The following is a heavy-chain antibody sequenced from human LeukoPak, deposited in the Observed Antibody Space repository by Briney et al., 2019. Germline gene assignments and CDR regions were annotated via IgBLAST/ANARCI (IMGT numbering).Heavy chain of an antibody. V-gene: IGHV1-2*02. D-gene: IGHD3-22*01. CDR1: GYTFTGYY. Sequence: ASVKVSCKASGYTFTGYYMHWVRQAPGQGLEWVGWINPNSGGTNYAQKFQGRVTMTRDTSISTAYMELSRLRSDDTAVYYCARGDAANYYDSSGYSSLDYWGQGTLVTVSS. CDR2: INPNSGGT. CDR3: ARGDAANYYDSSGYSSLDY. J-gene: IGHJ4*02.